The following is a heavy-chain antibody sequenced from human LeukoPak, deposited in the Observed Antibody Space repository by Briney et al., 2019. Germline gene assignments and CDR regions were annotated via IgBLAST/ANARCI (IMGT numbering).Heavy chain of an antibody. D-gene: IGHD3-10*01. Sequence: GGSLRLSCAASGFTFSDYYMSWIRQAPGKGLEWVSYISSSGSTIYYADSVKGRFTISRDNAKNSLYLQMNSLRAEDTAVYYCARDRGGTMVRGVIITSHYYYYMDVWGKGTTVTISS. J-gene: IGHJ6*03. V-gene: IGHV3-11*01. CDR2: ISSSGSTI. CDR3: ARDRGGTMVRGVIITSHYYYYMDV. CDR1: GFTFSDYY.